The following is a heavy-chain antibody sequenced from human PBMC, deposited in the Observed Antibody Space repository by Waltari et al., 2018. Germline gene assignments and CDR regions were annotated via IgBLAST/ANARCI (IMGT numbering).Heavy chain of an antibody. CDR2: ISSSSSYI. V-gene: IGHV3-21*01. D-gene: IGHD3-3*01. J-gene: IGHJ6*03. CDR3: ARGAFGVVTSYYYYYYYMDV. CDR1: GFTFSSYS. Sequence: EVQLVESGGGLVKPGGSLRLSCAASGFTFSSYSMNWVRQAPGKGLGWVSSISSSSSYIYYADSVKGRFTISRDNAKNSLYLQMNSLRAEDTAVYYCARGAFGVVTSYYYYYYYMDVWGKGTTVTISS.